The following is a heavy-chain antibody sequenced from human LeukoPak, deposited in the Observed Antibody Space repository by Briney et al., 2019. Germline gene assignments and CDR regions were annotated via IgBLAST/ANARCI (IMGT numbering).Heavy chain of an antibody. CDR1: GYTFTNYG. J-gene: IGHJ4*02. Sequence: ASVKVSCKASGYTFTNYGISWVRQAPGQGLEWMGIINPSAGSTTYAQKFQGRVTMTRDTYTTTVYMELSSLRSEDTAVYYCARDGPSQEFDSWGQGTLVTVSS. V-gene: IGHV1-46*01. CDR2: INPSAGST. CDR3: ARDGPSQEFDS.